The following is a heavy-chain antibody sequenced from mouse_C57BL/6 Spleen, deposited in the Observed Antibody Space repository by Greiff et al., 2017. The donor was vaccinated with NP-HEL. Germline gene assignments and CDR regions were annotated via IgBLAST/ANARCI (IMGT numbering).Heavy chain of an antibody. CDR3: ASQGVIYYYGSSPFAY. J-gene: IGHJ3*01. D-gene: IGHD1-1*01. CDR1: GYTFTSYW. V-gene: IGHV1-53*01. CDR2: INPSNGGT. Sequence: VQLQQPGTELVKPGASVKLSCKASGYTFTSYWMHWVKQRPGQGLEWIGNINPSNGGTNYNEKFKSKATLTVDKSSSTAYMQLSSLTSEDSAVYYCASQGVIYYYGSSPFAYWGQGTLVTVSA.